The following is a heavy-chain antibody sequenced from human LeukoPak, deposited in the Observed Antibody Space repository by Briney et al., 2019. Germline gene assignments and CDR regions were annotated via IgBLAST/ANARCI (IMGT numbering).Heavy chain of an antibody. CDR1: GGSISSSNW. Sequence: SETLSLTCAVSGGSISSSNWWSWVRQPPGKGLEWIGEIYHSGSTNYNPSLKSRVTISVDKSKNQFSLKLSSVTAADTAVYYCAREPGAWYSSSWYGRDNRFDPWGQGTLVTVSS. D-gene: IGHD6-13*01. V-gene: IGHV4-4*02. J-gene: IGHJ5*02. CDR2: IYHSGST. CDR3: AREPGAWYSSSWYGRDNRFDP.